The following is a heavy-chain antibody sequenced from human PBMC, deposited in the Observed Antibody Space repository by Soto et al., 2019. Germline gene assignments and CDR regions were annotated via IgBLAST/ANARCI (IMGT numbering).Heavy chain of an antibody. V-gene: IGHV3-7*03. CDR2: IKQDGSEK. D-gene: IGHD6-19*01. J-gene: IGHJ3*02. CDR1: GFTFSSFW. Sequence: GGSLRLSCAASGFTFSSFWMSWVRQAPGKGLEWVANIKQDGSEKYYVDSVKGRFTISGDNAKNPLYLQMNSLRAEGTAVYFCARVARYIAVAGHDAFDIWGQGTMVTVSS. CDR3: ARVARYIAVAGHDAFDI.